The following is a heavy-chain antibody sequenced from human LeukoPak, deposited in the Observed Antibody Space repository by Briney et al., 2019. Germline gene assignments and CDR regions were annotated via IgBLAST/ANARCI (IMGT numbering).Heavy chain of an antibody. CDR1: GFTFSSYA. J-gene: IGHJ4*02. CDR2: ISSSGGST. V-gene: IGHV3-64*01. D-gene: IGHD2-8*02. Sequence: GGSLRLSCAASGFTFSSYAMHWVRQVPGKGLEYVSAISSSGGSTYYANSVEGRFTISRDNSKNTLYLQMGSLRTEDMAIYYCARGPDVVLVSHWSFFDYWGQGTLVTVSS. CDR3: ARGPDVVLVSHWSFFDY.